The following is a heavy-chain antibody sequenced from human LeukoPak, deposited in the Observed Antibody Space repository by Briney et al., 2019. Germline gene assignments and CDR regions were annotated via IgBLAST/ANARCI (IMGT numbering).Heavy chain of an antibody. J-gene: IGHJ4*02. CDR3: ARHGTAWELLGIYFDY. CDR1: GGSFSGYY. D-gene: IGHD1-26*01. V-gene: IGHV4-34*01. Sequence: SETLSLTCAVYGGSFSGYYWSWIRQPPGKGLEWIGEINHSGSTNYNPSLKSRVTISVDTSKNQFSLKLSSVTAADTAVYYCARHGTAWELLGIYFDYWGQGTLVTVSS. CDR2: INHSGST.